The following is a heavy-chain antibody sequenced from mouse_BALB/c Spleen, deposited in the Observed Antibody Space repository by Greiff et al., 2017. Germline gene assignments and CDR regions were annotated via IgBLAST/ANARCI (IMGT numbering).Heavy chain of an antibody. CDR3: ARTLITTNYAMDY. D-gene: IGHD1-1*01. J-gene: IGHJ4*01. CDR2: ISSGSSTI. V-gene: IGHV5-17*02. Sequence: EVKLVESGGGLVQPGGSRKLSCAASGFTFSSFGMHWVRQAPEKGLEWVAYISSGSSTIYYADTVKGRFTISRDNPKNTLFLQMTSLRSEDTAMYYCARTLITTNYAMDYWGQGTSVTVSS. CDR1: GFTFSSFG.